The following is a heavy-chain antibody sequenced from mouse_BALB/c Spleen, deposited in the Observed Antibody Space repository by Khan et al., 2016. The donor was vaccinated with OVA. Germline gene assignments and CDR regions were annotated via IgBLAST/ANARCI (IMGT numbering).Heavy chain of an antibody. CDR1: GYIFTSYW. D-gene: IGHD1-1*01. V-gene: IGHV1S132*01. J-gene: IGHJ4*01. CDR2: IYPGTGSI. Sequence: QVQLQQSGAELVRPGASVKLSCKTSGYIFTSYWIHWVKQRSGQGLEWVAKIYPGTGSIHYNEKFTVKATVTADKSSSTAYMHLSSLKSEDSAFYFCARNDYGSICAMDYWGQGTSVTVSS. CDR3: ARNDYGSICAMDY.